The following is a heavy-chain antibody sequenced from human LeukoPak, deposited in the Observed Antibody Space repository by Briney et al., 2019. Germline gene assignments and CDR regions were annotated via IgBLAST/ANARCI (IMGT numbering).Heavy chain of an antibody. J-gene: IGHJ4*02. CDR3: ARFPVAGFDY. D-gene: IGHD6-19*01. V-gene: IGHV4-34*01. Sequence: PSETLSLTCAVYGGSFSGYYWSWIRQPPGKGLEWIGEINHSGSTNYNPSLKSRVTISVDTSMNQFSLKLSSVTAADTAVYFCARFPVAGFDYWGQGTLVTVSS. CDR1: GGSFSGYY. CDR2: INHSGST.